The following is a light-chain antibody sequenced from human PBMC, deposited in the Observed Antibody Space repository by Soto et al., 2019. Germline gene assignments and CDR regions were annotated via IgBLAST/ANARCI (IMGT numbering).Light chain of an antibody. CDR3: QSYDSSPPVV. Sequence: QSVLTQPPSVSGAPGQRVTISCTGSSSNIGAGYDVHWYQQLPGTAPKLLIYGNSNLPSGVPDRFSGSKSGTSASLAITGLQAEDEADYYCQSYDSSPPVVFGGGTKVTVL. CDR1: SSNIGAGYD. V-gene: IGLV1-40*01. J-gene: IGLJ2*01. CDR2: GNS.